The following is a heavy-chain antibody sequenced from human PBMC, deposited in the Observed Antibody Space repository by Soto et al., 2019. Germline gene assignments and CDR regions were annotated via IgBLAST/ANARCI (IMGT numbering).Heavy chain of an antibody. Sequence: GESLKISCKGSGYSFTSYWISWVRQLPGKGLEWLGRIDPSDSDTNYSPSFQGHVTISADKSISTAYLQWSSLKASDTAMYYCARTDFWTAYKASDVWGQGTTVTVSS. CDR2: IDPSDSDT. CDR1: GYSFTSYW. V-gene: IGHV5-10-1*01. CDR3: ARTDFWTAYKASDV. D-gene: IGHD3-3*01. J-gene: IGHJ6*02.